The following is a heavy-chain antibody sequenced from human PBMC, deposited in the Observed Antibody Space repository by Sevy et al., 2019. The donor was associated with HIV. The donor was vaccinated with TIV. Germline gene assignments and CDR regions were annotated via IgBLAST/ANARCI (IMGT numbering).Heavy chain of an antibody. J-gene: IGHJ3*02. D-gene: IGHD3-22*01. V-gene: IGHV1-24*01. CDR1: GYTLTELS. CDR3: ATGYYDSSGYYQDAFDI. CDR2: FDPEDGET. Sequence: ASVKVSCKVSGYTLTELSMHWVRQAPGKGLEWMGGFDPEDGETIYAQKVQGRVTMTEDTSTDTAYMELSSLRSEDTAVYYCATGYYDSSGYYQDAFDIWGQGTMVTVSS.